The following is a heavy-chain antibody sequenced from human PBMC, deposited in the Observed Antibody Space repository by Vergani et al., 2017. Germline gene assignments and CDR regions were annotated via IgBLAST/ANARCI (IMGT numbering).Heavy chain of an antibody. V-gene: IGHV1-46*03. CDR3: ARGYYGILTGYRY. CDR2: INPSGGHT. J-gene: IGHJ4*02. Sequence: QVQVVQSGAEVKKSGASVKVSCKTSGYNFSNYYMHWVRQAPGQGLEWMGIINPSGGHTNYAQKFQGRVTMTRDTSTGTVYMELSSLRSEDTAIYYCARGYYGILTGYRYWVQGTLVTVSA. D-gene: IGHD3-9*01. CDR1: GYNFSNYY.